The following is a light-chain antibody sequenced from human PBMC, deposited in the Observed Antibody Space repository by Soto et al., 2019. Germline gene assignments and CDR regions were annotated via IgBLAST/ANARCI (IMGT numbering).Light chain of an antibody. CDR2: GNS. V-gene: IGLV1-40*01. CDR3: QSYDISLHSYV. J-gene: IGLJ1*01. Sequence: QSALTQPPSVSGAPGQRVTISCTGSSSNIGAGYDVHWYKQLPGTAPKLLIYGNSNRPSGVPDRFSGAKSGTSASLAITRLQAEDEADYYFQSYDISLHSYVFGTGTKVTV. CDR1: SSNIGAGYD.